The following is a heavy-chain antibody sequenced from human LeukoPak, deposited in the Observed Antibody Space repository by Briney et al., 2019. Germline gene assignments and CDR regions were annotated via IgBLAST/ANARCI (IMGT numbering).Heavy chain of an antibody. V-gene: IGHV1-8*03. CDR3: ATDPVGYCSANGCYSVDY. Sequence: ASVKVSCKASGYTFTSYDINWVRQATGQGLEWMGWLSPNSGNTGYAQKFQGRVTITRNTSINTAYMELSSLRSDDTAVYYCATDPVGYCSANGCYSVDYWGQGTLVTVSS. J-gene: IGHJ4*02. CDR1: GYTFTSYD. D-gene: IGHD2-15*01. CDR2: LSPNSGNT.